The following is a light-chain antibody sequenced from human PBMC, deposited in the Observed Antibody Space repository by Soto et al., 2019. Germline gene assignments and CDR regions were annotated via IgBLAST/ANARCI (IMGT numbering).Light chain of an antibody. CDR1: QSFSSN. Sequence: EIVMTQSPATLSVSPGERATLSCRASQSFSSNLAWYQQTPGQAPRLLIYGASTSATGIPARFSGSGSGKEFTPNYSSLQSEDFAVYYGQQHNNWPTWTYSQRPKVQIK. CDR3: QQHNNWPTWT. V-gene: IGKV3-15*01. J-gene: IGKJ1*01. CDR2: GAS.